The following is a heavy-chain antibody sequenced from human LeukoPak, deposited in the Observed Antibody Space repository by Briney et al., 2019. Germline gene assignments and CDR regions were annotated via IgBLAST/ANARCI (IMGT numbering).Heavy chain of an antibody. V-gene: IGHV4-39*07. D-gene: IGHD6-19*01. CDR2: IYYSGST. CDR3: ARVPVAGTSADSKPRQNDY. J-gene: IGHJ4*02. Sequence: SETLSLTCTVSGGSLSSSSYYWGWIRQPPGKGLEWIGSIYYSGSTYYNPSLKSRVTISIDTSKNQFSLKLSSVTAADTAVYYCARVPVAGTSADSKPRQNDYWGQGTLVTVSS. CDR1: GGSLSSSSYY.